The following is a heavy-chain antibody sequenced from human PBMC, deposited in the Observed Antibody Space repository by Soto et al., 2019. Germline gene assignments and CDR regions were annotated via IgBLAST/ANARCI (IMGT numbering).Heavy chain of an antibody. J-gene: IGHJ4*02. Sequence: SVKVSCKASGGTFSSYAISWVRQAPGQGLEWMGGIIPIFGTANYAQKFQGRVTITADESTSTAYMELSSLRSEDTAVYYCARGANYDFWSGYPFDYWGQGTLVTVSS. CDR2: IIPIFGTA. D-gene: IGHD3-3*01. CDR1: GGTFSSYA. CDR3: ARGANYDFWSGYPFDY. V-gene: IGHV1-69*13.